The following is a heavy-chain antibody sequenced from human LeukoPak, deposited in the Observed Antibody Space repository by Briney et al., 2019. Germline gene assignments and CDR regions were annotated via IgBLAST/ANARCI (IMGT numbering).Heavy chain of an antibody. J-gene: IGHJ4*02. CDR1: GFNFDDYA. D-gene: IGHD3-22*01. CDR3: AKVWYRRTDSSGYHFDY. Sequence: SLRHSCSASGFNFDDYAMHWVRQAPGKGVEWVYGISWNCGSLGYADSVKGRFTISRDHAKNSLYLQMNSLRAEDTAWYYCAKVWYRRTDSSGYHFDYWGQGTLVSVSS. CDR2: ISWNCGSL. V-gene: IGHV3-9*01.